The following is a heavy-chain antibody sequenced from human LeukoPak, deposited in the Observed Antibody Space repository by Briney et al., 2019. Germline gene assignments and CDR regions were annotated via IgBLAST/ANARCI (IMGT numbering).Heavy chain of an antibody. V-gene: IGHV4-4*02. CDR3: ARYCSSTSCFSCGMDV. CDR1: GGSISSSNW. Sequence: PSETLSLTCAVSGGSISSSNWWSWVRQPPGKGLEWIGEIYHSGSTNYNPSLKSRVTIPVDKSKNQFSLKLSSVTAADTAVYYCARYCSSTSCFSCGMDVWGKGTTVTVSS. J-gene: IGHJ6*04. D-gene: IGHD2-2*01. CDR2: IYHSGST.